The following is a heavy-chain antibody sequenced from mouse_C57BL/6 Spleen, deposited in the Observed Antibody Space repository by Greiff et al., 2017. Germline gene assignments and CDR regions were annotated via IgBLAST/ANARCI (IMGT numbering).Heavy chain of an antibody. D-gene: IGHD1-1*01. CDR1: GFTFSDYY. CDR2: INYDGSST. V-gene: IGHV5-16*01. Sequence: EVKLMESEGGLVQPGSSMKLSCTASGFTFSDYYMAWVRQVPEKGLEWVANINYDGSSTYYLDSLKSRFIISRDNAKNILYLQMSRLKSEDTATYYCARGGTTVVANWYFDVWGTGTTVTVSS. CDR3: ARGGTTVVANWYFDV. J-gene: IGHJ1*03.